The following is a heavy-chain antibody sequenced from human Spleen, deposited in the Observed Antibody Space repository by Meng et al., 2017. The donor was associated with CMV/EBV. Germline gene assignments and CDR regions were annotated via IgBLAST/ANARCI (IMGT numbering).Heavy chain of an antibody. CDR2: IVPYNGNT. D-gene: IGHD3-9*01. CDR1: GYTFTAYA. CDR3: ARVYDISTGSFWFDP. J-gene: IGHJ5*02. V-gene: IGHV1-18*01. Sequence: SGYTFTAYAISWVRQAPGQGLEWMGWIVPYNGNTNYAQNFQGRVTMTTDTSTTTAYMQMKSLRSDDTATYYCARVYDISTGSFWFDPWGQGTLVTVSS.